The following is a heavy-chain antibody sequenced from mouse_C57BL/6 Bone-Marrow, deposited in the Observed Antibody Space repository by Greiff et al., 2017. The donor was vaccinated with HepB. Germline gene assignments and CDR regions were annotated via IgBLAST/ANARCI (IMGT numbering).Heavy chain of an antibody. CDR2: ISSGSSTI. CDR1: GFTFSDYG. V-gene: IGHV5-17*01. Sequence: EVQVVESGGGLVKPGGSLKLSCAASGFTFSDYGMHWVRQAPEKGLEWVAYISSGSSTIYYADTVKGRFTISRDNAKNTLFLQMTSLRSEDTAIYYCARPGGNFYYFDYWGQGTTLTVSS. J-gene: IGHJ2*01. CDR3: ARPGGNFYYFDY. D-gene: IGHD2-1*01.